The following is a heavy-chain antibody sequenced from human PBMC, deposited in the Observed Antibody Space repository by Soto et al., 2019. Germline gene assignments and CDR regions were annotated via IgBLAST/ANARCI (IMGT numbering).Heavy chain of an antibody. CDR1: GGTFSSYT. CDR2: IIPILGIA. J-gene: IGHJ6*03. Sequence: ASVKVSCKASGGTFSSYTISWVRQAPGQGLEWMGRIIPILGIANYAQKFQGRVTITADKSTSTAYMELSSLRSEDTAVYYCATPGEPTTLLRYNYYYMDVWGKGTTVTVSS. D-gene: IGHD1-26*01. V-gene: IGHV1-69*02. CDR3: ATPGEPTTLLRYNYYYMDV.